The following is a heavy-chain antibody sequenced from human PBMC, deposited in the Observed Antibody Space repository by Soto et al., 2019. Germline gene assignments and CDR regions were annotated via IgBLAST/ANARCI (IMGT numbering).Heavy chain of an antibody. CDR2: INPIFGTT. Sequence: QVQLVQSETEVRKPGSSVKVSCRGSGGTFGSNAISWVRQAPGQGLEWMGNINPIFGTTKSSQNFQGRVTITADESTNTAYMELSSLRSEDTAIYFCAREGYTFGPGAVSGAFDIWGQGTMVTVSS. CDR3: AREGYTFGPGAVSGAFDI. CDR1: GGTFGSNA. D-gene: IGHD1-1*01. J-gene: IGHJ3*02. V-gene: IGHV1-69*15.